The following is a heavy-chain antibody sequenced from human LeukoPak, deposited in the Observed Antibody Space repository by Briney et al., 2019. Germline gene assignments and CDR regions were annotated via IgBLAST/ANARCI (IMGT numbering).Heavy chain of an antibody. CDR2: IYYSGST. J-gene: IGHJ4*02. CDR1: GGSISSSSYY. Sequence: SETLSLTCTASGGSISSSSYYWGWIRQPPGKGLEWIGSIYYSGSTYYNPSLKSRVTISVDTSKNQFSLKLSSVTAADTAVYYCARWYDYVWGSYRDTPLDYWGQGTLVTVSS. CDR3: ARWYDYVWGSYRDTPLDY. D-gene: IGHD3-16*02. V-gene: IGHV4-39*01.